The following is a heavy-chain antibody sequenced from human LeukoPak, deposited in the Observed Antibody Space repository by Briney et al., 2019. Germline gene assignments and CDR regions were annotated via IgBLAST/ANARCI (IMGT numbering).Heavy chain of an antibody. V-gene: IGHV3-53*04. CDR3: ARGFTRYYFDY. CDR1: GFTVSSNY. CDR2: MYDGGST. J-gene: IGHJ4*02. Sequence: GGSLRLSCAASGFTVSSNYMSWVRQAPGKGLEWVSVMYDGGSTYYADSVKGRFTISRHNSKNTLYLQMNSLRAEDTAVYYCARGFTRYYFDYWGQGTLVTVSS.